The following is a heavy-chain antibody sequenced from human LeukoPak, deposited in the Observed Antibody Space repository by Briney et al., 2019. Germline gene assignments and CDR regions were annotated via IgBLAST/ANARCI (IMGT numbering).Heavy chain of an antibody. D-gene: IGHD2-21*01. CDR3: ARGGVVRNFDY. J-gene: IGHJ4*02. CDR1: GGSISSSNW. V-gene: IGHV4-4*02. CDR2: IYHSGST. Sequence: PSETLSLTCAVSGGSISSSNWWSWVRQPPGKGLEWIGEIYHSGSTNYNPSLKSRVTISVDTSKNQFSLKLSSVTAADTAVYYCARGGVVRNFDYWGQGTLVTVSS.